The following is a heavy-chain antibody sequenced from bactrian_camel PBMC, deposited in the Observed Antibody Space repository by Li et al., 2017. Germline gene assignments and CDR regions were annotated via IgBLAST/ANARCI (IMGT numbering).Heavy chain of an antibody. CDR2: IDIHGTT. CDR1: GNTYARAC. D-gene: IGHD6*01. V-gene: IGHV3S1*01. J-gene: IGHJ4*01. Sequence: VQLVESGGGSVQPGGSLRLSCAASGNTYARACMGWFRQAPGKERERVATIDIHGTTNYVDSVKGRFTISKDNAKDALYLQLNSLKTEDTAMYYCAKDVWYGGNSVGQGTQVTVS.